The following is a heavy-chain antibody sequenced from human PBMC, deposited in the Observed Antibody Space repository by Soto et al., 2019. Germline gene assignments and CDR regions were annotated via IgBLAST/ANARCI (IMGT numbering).Heavy chain of an antibody. CDR3: ARAGSPFDSDSSGYWGFDH. Sequence: GGSLTLSSVASGFAVRKNYMNWVRQAPGKGLEWVSVVYSGGTTYYADSVRGRFTVSRDDSKNTLFLQMSSLRAEDTAVYYCARAGSPFDSDSSGYWGFDHWGQGTLVTVSS. D-gene: IGHD3-22*01. CDR1: GFAVRKNY. J-gene: IGHJ4*02. V-gene: IGHV3-53*01. CDR2: VYSGGTT.